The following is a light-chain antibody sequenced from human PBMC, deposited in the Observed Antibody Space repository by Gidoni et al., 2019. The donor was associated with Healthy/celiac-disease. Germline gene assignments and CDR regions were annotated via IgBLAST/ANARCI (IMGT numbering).Light chain of an antibody. CDR1: SSDVGGYNY. V-gene: IGLV2-14*01. Sequence: SALTQPASVSGSPGQSITISCTGTSSDVGGYNYVSWYQQHPGKAPKLMIYQVSKKPSGGSNRFSGSKSGNTASLTISGLQAEDEADYYCSSYTSSSVVFGGGTKLTVL. CDR2: QVS. CDR3: SSYTSSSVV. J-gene: IGLJ2*01.